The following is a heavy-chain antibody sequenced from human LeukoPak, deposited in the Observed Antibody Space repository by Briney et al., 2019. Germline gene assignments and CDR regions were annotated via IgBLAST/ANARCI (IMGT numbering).Heavy chain of an antibody. D-gene: IGHD3-22*01. Sequence: GGSLRLSCAASGFTFDDYAMHWVRQAPGKGLEWVSLISGDGGSTYYADSVRGRFTISRDNSKNSLYLQMNSLRTEDTALYYCEKEREFYYNDSSVYYDYGGQEPLVT. CDR1: GFTFDDYA. CDR3: EKEREFYYNDSSVYYDY. V-gene: IGHV3-43*02. J-gene: IGHJ4*02. CDR2: ISGDGGST.